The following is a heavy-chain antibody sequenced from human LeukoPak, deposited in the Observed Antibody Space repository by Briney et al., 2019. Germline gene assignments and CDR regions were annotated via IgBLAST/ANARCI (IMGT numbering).Heavy chain of an antibody. V-gene: IGHV4-38-2*02. Sequence: SETLSLTCTVSGYSISSGYYWGWIRQPPGKGLEWIGVTYHSGSTYYNPSLKSRVTISVDTSKNQFSLKLSSVTAADTAVYYCARGFPIFGVVTSPNWFDPWGQGTLVTVSS. J-gene: IGHJ5*02. D-gene: IGHD3-3*01. CDR2: TYHSGST. CDR1: GYSISSGYY. CDR3: ARGFPIFGVVTSPNWFDP.